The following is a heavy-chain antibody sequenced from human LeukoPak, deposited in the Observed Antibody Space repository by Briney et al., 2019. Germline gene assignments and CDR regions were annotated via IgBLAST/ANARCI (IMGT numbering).Heavy chain of an antibody. J-gene: IGHJ3*02. V-gene: IGHV1-2*06. CDR1: GYTFTGYY. D-gene: IGHD2-8*01. CDR3: ARVPIYCTNGVCFPNAFDI. CDR2: INPNRGGT. Sequence: GASVKVSCKASGYTFTGYYMHWVRQAPGQGLEWMGRINPNRGGTNYAQKFQGRVTMTRDTSISTAYKELSRLRSDDTAVYYCARVPIYCTNGVCFPNAFDIWGQGTMVTVSS.